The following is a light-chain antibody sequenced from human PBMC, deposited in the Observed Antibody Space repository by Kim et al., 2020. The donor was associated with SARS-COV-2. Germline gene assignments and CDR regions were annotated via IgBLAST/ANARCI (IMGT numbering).Light chain of an antibody. CDR3: QQSGSSPYT. CDR2: GTS. Sequence: LSPGERATLSCRARQSVSSSYLAWFQQKPGQAPRLLIYGTSSRATGIPDRFSGSGSGTDFTLTISRLEPEDFAVYYCQQSGSSPYTFGQGTKLEI. J-gene: IGKJ2*01. V-gene: IGKV3-20*01. CDR1: QSVSSSY.